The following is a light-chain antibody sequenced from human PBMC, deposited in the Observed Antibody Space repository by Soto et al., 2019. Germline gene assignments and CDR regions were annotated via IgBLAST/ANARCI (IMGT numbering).Light chain of an antibody. Sequence: EIVMTQSPGTLSVSPGERATLSCRASQSVSSDLAWYQQKPGQGPSLLIYGASTRATGIPARFRGSGSGTEFTLTISSLQSEDFAVYYCQQYNSYYTSGQGTKLEIK. CDR1: QSVSSD. CDR2: GAS. CDR3: QQYNSYYT. J-gene: IGKJ2*01. V-gene: IGKV3-15*01.